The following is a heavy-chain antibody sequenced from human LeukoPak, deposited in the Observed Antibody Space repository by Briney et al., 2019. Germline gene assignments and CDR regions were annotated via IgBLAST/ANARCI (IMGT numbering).Heavy chain of an antibody. D-gene: IGHD4-17*01. CDR3: GSGDYGDYGGSDAFDI. CDR1: GGTFSSYA. V-gene: IGHV1-69*04. Sequence: SVKVSCKASGGTFSSYAISWVRQAPGQGLEWMGRIIPIFGIASYAQKFQGRVTITADKSTSTAYMELSSLRSEDTAVYYCGSGDYGDYGGSDAFDIWGQGTMVTASS. CDR2: IIPIFGIA. J-gene: IGHJ3*02.